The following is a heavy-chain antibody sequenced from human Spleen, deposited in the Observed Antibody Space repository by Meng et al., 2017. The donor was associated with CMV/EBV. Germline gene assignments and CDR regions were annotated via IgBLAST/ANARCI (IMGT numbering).Heavy chain of an antibody. Sequence: GFTFSSYSMNWVRQAPGKGLEWVSSISGSSTYIHYADSLKGRFTIFRDNAKESLYLQMNSLRAEDTAVYYCAKDMRIAAAGTPWLDPRGQGTLVTVSS. CDR1: GFTFSSYS. CDR2: ISGSSTYI. CDR3: AKDMRIAAAGTPWLDP. V-gene: IGHV3-21*01. J-gene: IGHJ5*02. D-gene: IGHD6-13*01.